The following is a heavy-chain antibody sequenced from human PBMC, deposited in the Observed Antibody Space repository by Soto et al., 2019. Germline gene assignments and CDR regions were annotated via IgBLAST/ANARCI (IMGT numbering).Heavy chain of an antibody. CDR2: ITGSGDRT. V-gene: IGHV3-23*01. CDR3: AKGMLTIFGAVIIDGMDV. Sequence: GGSLRLSCAASGLTFSNYAMSWVRQAPGKGLEWVSSITGSGDRTYYADSVKGRFTISRDNSKNTLYLEMNSLRADDTAVYYCAKGMLTIFGAVIIDGMDVWGQGTTVTVSS. J-gene: IGHJ6*02. D-gene: IGHD3-3*01. CDR1: GLTFSNYA.